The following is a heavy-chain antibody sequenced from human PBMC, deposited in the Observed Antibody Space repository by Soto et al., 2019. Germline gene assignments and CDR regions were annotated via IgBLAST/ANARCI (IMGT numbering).Heavy chain of an antibody. Sequence: VGSLRLSCAASGFTFSSYAISCVRQAPGKGLEWVSAISGSGGSTYYADSVKGRFTISRDNSKNTLYLQMNSLRAEDTAVYYCAKARAGYYTRYYFDYWGQGTLVTVS. CDR1: GFTFSSYA. CDR2: ISGSGGST. V-gene: IGHV3-23*01. J-gene: IGHJ4*02. D-gene: IGHD3-3*01. CDR3: AKARAGYYTRYYFDY.